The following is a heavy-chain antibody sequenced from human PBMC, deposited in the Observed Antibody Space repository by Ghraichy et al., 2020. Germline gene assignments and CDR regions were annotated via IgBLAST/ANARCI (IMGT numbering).Heavy chain of an antibody. CDR3: GRDLWATATGI. V-gene: IGHV3-7*01. Sequence: GGSLRLSCAASGFTFGRYSMTWVRQAPGKGLECVANMKHDGSEKYYVDSVKGRFTISRDNAKNSLFLQMNSLRAEDTAVYYCGRDLWATATGIWGQGKMVTSFS. D-gene: IGHD5-18*01. J-gene: IGHJ3*02. CDR2: MKHDGSEK. CDR1: GFTFGRYS.